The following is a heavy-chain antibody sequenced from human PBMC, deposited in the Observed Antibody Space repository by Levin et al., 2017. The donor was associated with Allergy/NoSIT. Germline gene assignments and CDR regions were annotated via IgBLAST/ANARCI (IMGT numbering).Heavy chain of an antibody. J-gene: IGHJ5*01. D-gene: IGHD6-13*01. Sequence: PSETLSLTCTVSSGSISNSGYHWGWIRQPPGKGLEWIGNIYYSGSPYYNPSLKSRVTISVDTSKNQFSLDLSSVTAADTAVYYCAKGGPLPGYPTSWYPNSWFDSWGQGTLVTVSS. V-gene: IGHV4-39*01. CDR2: IYYSGSP. CDR3: AKGGPLPGYPTSWYPNSWFDS. CDR1: SGSISNSGYH.